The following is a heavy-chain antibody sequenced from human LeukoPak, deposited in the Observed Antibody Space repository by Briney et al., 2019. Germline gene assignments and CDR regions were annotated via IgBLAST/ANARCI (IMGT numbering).Heavy chain of an antibody. D-gene: IGHD3-3*01. V-gene: IGHV1-2*02. J-gene: IGHJ3*02. CDR3: ARTAQFGVVEDAFDI. CDR2: ITPNSGGT. CDR1: GYAFTGYY. Sequence: ASVKVSCKASGYAFTGYYMHWVRQAPGQGLEWMGWITPNSGGTNYAQKFQGRVTMTRDTSISTAYMELSRLRSDDTAVYYCARTAQFGVVEDAFDIWGPGTMVTVSS.